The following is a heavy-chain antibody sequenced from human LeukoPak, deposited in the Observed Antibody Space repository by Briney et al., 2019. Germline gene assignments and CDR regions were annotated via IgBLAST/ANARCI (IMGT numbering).Heavy chain of an antibody. V-gene: IGHV3-48*01. CDR2: ISSSSSTI. D-gene: IGHD2-15*01. Sequence: GGSLRLSCAASGFTFSSYSMNWVRQAPGKGLEWVSYISSSSSTIYYADSVKGRFTISRDNSKNTLYLQMNSLRAEDTAVYYCAKGVGYCSGGSCQQFDYWGQGTLVTVSS. J-gene: IGHJ4*02. CDR1: GFTFSSYS. CDR3: AKGVGYCSGGSCQQFDY.